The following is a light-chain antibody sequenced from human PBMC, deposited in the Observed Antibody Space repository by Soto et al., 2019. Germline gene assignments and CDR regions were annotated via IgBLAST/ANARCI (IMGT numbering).Light chain of an antibody. CDR3: CSHAGRGSVL. Sequence: QSALAQPASVSGSPGQSITISCTGTSSDIGRYNLVSWYQQYPGEAPKLVIYDVTKRPSGVSDRFYASKSGNTASLTISGLQAEDEADYYCCSHAGRGSVLFGGGTKLTVL. CDR1: SSDIGRYNL. CDR2: DVT. V-gene: IGLV2-23*02. J-gene: IGLJ2*01.